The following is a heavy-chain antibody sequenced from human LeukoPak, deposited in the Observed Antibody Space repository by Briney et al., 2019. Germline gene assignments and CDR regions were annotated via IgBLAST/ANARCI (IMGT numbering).Heavy chain of an antibody. CDR2: INPADSEP. J-gene: IGHJ4*02. Sequence: PRESLQISCLDSRSNFTSYWIGCVRQMHGKGLEWMGVINPADSEPSYSPSFQGPVTISADTSISTAYLQWSSLKASDTAMYYCARHVRELQWLVYIDYWGQGTLVTVSS. D-gene: IGHD6-19*01. CDR3: ARHVRELQWLVYIDY. V-gene: IGHV5-51*01. CDR1: RSNFTSYW.